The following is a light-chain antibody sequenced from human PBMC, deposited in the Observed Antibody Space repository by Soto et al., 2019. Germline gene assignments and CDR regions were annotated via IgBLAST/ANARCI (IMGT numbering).Light chain of an antibody. Sequence: NRVNQTLATLSATVRDRVTITCGASQSISFYLNWYQQKPGNAPKVLIYAASNLQTGVPSRFSGSGSGTDFTLTINSLQPEDFATYACQQSYSTPITFGQGTRLEI. CDR3: QQSYSTPIT. J-gene: IGKJ5*01. CDR2: AAS. CDR1: QSISFY. V-gene: IGKV1-39*01.